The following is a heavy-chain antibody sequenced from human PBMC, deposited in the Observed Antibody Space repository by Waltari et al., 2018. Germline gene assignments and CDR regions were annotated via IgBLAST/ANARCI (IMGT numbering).Heavy chain of an antibody. CDR3: AKTGGSGRPADLDV. Sequence: EVQLVESGGGVVQPGGSLRLACAASGFIFSDYWIHWARQAPGKGLVWVLRITPDGSGATYADSVRGRFTISRDNPTRTVYLEMNSLTDEDTAVYYCAKTGGSGRPADLDVWGKGTTVIVSS. V-gene: IGHV3-74*01. J-gene: IGHJ6*04. D-gene: IGHD6-25*01. CDR2: ITPDGSGA. CDR1: GFIFSDYW.